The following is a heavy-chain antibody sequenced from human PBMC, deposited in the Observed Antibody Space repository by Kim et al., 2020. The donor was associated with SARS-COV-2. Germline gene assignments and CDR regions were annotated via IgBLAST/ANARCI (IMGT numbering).Heavy chain of an antibody. V-gene: IGHV3-33*01. CDR2: IWYDGSNK. Sequence: GGSLRLSCAASGFTFSSYGMHWVRQAPGKGLEWVAVIWYDGSNKYYADSVKGRFTISRDNSKNTLYLQMNSLRAEDTAVYYCARVQRGHVPLYFDWLSTHARTGDYYYGMDVWGQGTTVTVSS. J-gene: IGHJ6*02. CDR3: ARVQRGHVPLYFDWLSTHARTGDYYYGMDV. D-gene: IGHD3-9*01. CDR1: GFTFSSYG.